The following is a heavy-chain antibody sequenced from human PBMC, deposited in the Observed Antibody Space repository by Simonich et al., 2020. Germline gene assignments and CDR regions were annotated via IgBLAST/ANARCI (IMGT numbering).Heavy chain of an antibody. CDR1: GFTFSSYS. CDR2: IRSSSSYI. Sequence: EVQLVESGGGLVKPGGSLRLSCAASGFTFSSYSMNWVRQAPGKGLEWVSSIRSSSSYIYYAESVKGRFTISRDNAKNSLYLQMNSLRAEDTAVYYCARWIAVAGTGAYGMDVWGQGTTVTVAS. V-gene: IGHV3-21*01. J-gene: IGHJ6*02. D-gene: IGHD6-19*01. CDR3: ARWIAVAGTGAYGMDV.